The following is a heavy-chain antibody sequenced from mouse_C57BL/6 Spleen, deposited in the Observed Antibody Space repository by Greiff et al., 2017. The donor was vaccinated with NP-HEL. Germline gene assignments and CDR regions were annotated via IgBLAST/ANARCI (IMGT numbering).Heavy chain of an antibody. CDR2: ISSGSSTI. J-gene: IGHJ2*01. CDR1: GFTFSDYG. CDR3: AREDGPYYFDY. Sequence: DVHLVESGGGLVKPGGSLKLSCAASGFTFSDYGMHWVRQAPEKGLEWVAYISSGSSTIYYADTVKGRFTISRDNAKNTLFLQMTSLRSEDTAMYYCAREDGPYYFDYWGQGTTLTVSS. V-gene: IGHV5-17*01.